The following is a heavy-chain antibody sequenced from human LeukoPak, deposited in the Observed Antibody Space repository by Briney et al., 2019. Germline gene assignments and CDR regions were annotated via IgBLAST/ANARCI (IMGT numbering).Heavy chain of an antibody. Sequence: PSETLSLTCTVSGGSISSSSYYWGWVRQPPGKGLEWIGSIYYSGSTYYNPSLKSRVTISVDTSKNQFSLKLSSVTAADTAVYYCARGYCSSTSCYSPNWFDPWGQGTLVTVSS. CDR3: ARGYCSSTSCYSPNWFDP. V-gene: IGHV4-39*07. CDR1: GGSISSSSYY. J-gene: IGHJ5*02. D-gene: IGHD2-2*01. CDR2: IYYSGST.